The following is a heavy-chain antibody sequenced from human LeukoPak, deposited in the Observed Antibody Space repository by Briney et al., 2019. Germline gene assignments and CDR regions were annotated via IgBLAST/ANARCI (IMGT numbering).Heavy chain of an antibody. D-gene: IGHD6-19*01. CDR2: ITSNGGST. J-gene: IGHJ4*02. V-gene: IGHV3-64D*06. CDR1: GFTFSSYA. Sequence: GGSLRLSCSASGFTFSSYAMNWVRQAPGKGLEYVSAITSNGGSTYYADSVKGRFTISRDNSKSTLYLQMSSLSAEDTAVYYCVKDLVVQWLVPYYFDYWGQGTLVTVSS. CDR3: VKDLVVQWLVPYYFDY.